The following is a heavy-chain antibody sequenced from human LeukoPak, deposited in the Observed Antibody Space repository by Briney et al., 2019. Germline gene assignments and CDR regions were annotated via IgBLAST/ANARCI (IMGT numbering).Heavy chain of an antibody. D-gene: IGHD3-16*01. CDR2: INHSGST. CDR1: GGSFSGYY. CDR3: ARVGGYDYVWGTYSTRTPKYYFDY. J-gene: IGHJ4*02. Sequence: SETLSLTCAVYGGSFSGYYWSWIRQPPGKGLEWIGEINHSGSTNYNPSLKSRDTISVDTSKNQFSLKLSSVTAADTAVYYCARVGGYDYVWGTYSTRTPKYYFDYWGQGTLVTVSS. V-gene: IGHV4-34*01.